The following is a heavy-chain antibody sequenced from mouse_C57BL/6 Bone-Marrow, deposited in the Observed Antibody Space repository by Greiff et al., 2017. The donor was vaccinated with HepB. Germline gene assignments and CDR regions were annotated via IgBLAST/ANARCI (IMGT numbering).Heavy chain of an antibody. CDR2: TFYSGIT. V-gene: IGHV3-3*01. J-gene: IGHJ4*01. CDR3: ARKYFPLYYYAMDY. Sequence: EVKLMESGPSLVRPSQTLSLTCTVTGFSINSDCYWIWIRQFPGNKLEYIGYTFYSGITYYNPSLESRTYITRDTSKNQFSLKLSSVTTEDTATYYSARKYFPLYYYAMDYWGQGTSVTVSS. CDR1: GFSINSDCY. D-gene: IGHD2-10*02.